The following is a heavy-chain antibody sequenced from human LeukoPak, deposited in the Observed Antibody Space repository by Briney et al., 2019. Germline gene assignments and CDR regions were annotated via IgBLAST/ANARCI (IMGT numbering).Heavy chain of an antibody. CDR1: GFSFSSHT. V-gene: IGHV3-21*01. CDR2: ISSSGSSI. D-gene: IGHD4-17*01. Sequence: GGSLRLSCAASGFSFSSHTINWVRQAPGKGLEWFSSISSSGSSIYYADSLRGRFTISRDNAKNSLFLQMHSLRAEDTAVYYCATLTTVTHDAFDIWGQGTMVTVSS. CDR3: ATLTTVTHDAFDI. J-gene: IGHJ3*02.